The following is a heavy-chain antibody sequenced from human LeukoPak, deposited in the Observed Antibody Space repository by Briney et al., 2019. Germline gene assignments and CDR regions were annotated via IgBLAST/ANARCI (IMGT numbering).Heavy chain of an antibody. D-gene: IGHD4-17*01. CDR1: GFTVSSNY. Sequence: GGSLRLSCAASGFTVSSNYMSWVRQAPGKGLEWVSVIYSGGSTYYADSVKGRFTISRDISKNTLYLQMNSLRAEDTAVYYCARDYGDYYFDYWGQGTLVTVSS. J-gene: IGHJ4*02. CDR3: ARDYGDYYFDY. CDR2: IYSGGST. V-gene: IGHV3-53*01.